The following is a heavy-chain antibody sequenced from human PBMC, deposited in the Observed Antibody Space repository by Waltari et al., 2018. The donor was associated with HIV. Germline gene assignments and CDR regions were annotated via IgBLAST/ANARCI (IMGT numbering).Heavy chain of an antibody. CDR2: ISYDGSNR. Sequence: VQLVESGGGVVQPGASLRLSCEGSGFVFRSLAIHWVRQAPGQGLEWGATISYDGSNRHLSDSVKGRFTISRDNSKNTTYLEMTSLRPDDTAVFFCAKDGGGSKTDSFEVWGQGTLVTV. CDR1: GFVFRSLA. D-gene: IGHD3-16*01. CDR3: AKDGGGSKTDSFEV. V-gene: IGHV3-30*18. J-gene: IGHJ3*01.